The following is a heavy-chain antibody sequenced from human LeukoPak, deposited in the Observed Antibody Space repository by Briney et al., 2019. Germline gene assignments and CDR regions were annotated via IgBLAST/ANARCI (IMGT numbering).Heavy chain of an antibody. CDR2: IYNSEST. CDR3: ARSPRGSYSSFDP. CDR1: GASMSSNY. Sequence: PSETLSLTCNVSGASMSSNYWSWIRQPPGKGLEWIGYIYNSESTNYNPSLKSRVTISVDTSINQLSLRLNSVTAADTAVYYCARSPRGSYSSFDPWGQGTLVTVSS. D-gene: IGHD1-26*01. J-gene: IGHJ5*02. V-gene: IGHV4-59*01.